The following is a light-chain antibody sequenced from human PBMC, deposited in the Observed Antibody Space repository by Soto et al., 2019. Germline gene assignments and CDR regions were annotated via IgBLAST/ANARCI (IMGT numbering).Light chain of an antibody. J-gene: IGKJ4*01. CDR1: QGISSL. Sequence: DIQMTQSPSSLSASVGDRVTITCRASQGISSLLAWYQQKPGKAPNLLIYAASSLQSGVPSRFSGSGSGTDFTLTISSLQPDDFATYYCQQDNSFPLTFGEGTKVEIK. CDR3: QQDNSFPLT. V-gene: IGKV1-12*01. CDR2: AAS.